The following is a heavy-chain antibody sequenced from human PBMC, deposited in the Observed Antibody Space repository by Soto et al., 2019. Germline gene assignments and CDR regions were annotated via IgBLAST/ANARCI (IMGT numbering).Heavy chain of an antibody. V-gene: IGHV5-51*01. CDR3: ARRNRSNGVFYLGDY. CDR1: GNSFNNYW. J-gene: IGHJ4*02. CDR2: IYPATSDT. Sequence: GESLKISCQGSGNSFNNYWIGWVRQMPGKGLEWMGIIYPATSDTRYTPSSQGQVTMSADKSISTAYLQWSNLKPSDTAIYYCARRNRSNGVFYLGDYWGQGNLVTVSS. D-gene: IGHD2-8*01.